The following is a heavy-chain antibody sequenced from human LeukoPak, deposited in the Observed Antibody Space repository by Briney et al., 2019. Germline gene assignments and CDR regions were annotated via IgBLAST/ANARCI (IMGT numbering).Heavy chain of an antibody. D-gene: IGHD6-13*01. CDR2: IYHSGSD. V-gene: IGHV4-4*02. CDR1: GGSISESNW. J-gene: IGHJ4*02. CDR3: ARDLRFGTAVVGRGTL. Sequence: PSETLSLTCAVSGGSISESNWWNWVRQTPGKGLGWIGEIYHSGSDNYNPSLKSRVTMSVDKSKNHFSLKLSSVTAADTAVYYCARDLRFGTAVVGRGTLWGQGILVTVSS.